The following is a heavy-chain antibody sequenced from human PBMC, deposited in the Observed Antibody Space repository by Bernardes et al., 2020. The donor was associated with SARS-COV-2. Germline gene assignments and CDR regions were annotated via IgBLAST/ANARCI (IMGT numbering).Heavy chain of an antibody. J-gene: IGHJ6*02. Sequence: GGSLRLSCVVSGFTFTSYWFHWVRQAPGKGLEWVSRIDTDGRTKNYAESVKGRFTISRDNAKNTLYLQVNSLRPEDTAVYYCARGRDCGGGSCNGNEYYGMDVWGQGTTVTVSS. CDR2: IDTDGRTK. V-gene: IGHV3-74*01. CDR3: ARGRDCGGGSCNGNEYYGMDV. CDR1: GFTFTSYW. D-gene: IGHD2-15*01.